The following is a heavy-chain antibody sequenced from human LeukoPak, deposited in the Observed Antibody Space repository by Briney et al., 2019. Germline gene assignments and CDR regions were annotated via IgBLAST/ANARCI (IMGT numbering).Heavy chain of an antibody. V-gene: IGHV3-49*03. CDR3: TRELLGV. CDR1: GASITGYC. Sequence: LSLTCTVSGASITGYCWSWIRQPPGKGLEWVGFIRSKAYGGTTEYAASVKGRFTISRDDSKSIAYLQMNSLKTEDTAVYYCTRELLGVWGQGTTVTVSS. D-gene: IGHD1-26*01. J-gene: IGHJ6*02. CDR2: IRSKAYGGTT.